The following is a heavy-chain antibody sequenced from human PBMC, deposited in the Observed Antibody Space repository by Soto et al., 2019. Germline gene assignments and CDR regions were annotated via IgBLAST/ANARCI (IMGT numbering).Heavy chain of an antibody. CDR2: ISYDGSKK. CDR3: ASPRLSSDGTTPIDY. J-gene: IGHJ4*02. D-gene: IGHD1-1*01. Sequence: QVQLVESGGGVVQPGRSLRLSCAASGFTFSSYAMHWVRQAPGKVLEWVAVISYDGSKKYYADSVKGRFTISRDNPKNTLYLHMNSLRAEDTAVYYCASPRLSSDGTTPIDYWGQGTLVTVSS. CDR1: GFTFSSYA. V-gene: IGHV3-30-3*01.